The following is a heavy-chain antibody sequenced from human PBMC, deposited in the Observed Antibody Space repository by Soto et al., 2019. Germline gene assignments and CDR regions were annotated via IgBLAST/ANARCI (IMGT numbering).Heavy chain of an antibody. V-gene: IGHV1-69*02. D-gene: IGHD1-26*01. CDR2: ISPMVGIA. J-gene: IGHJ5*01. CDR1: GGTFSTYI. CDR3: ARLASGSYDS. Sequence: QVQLVQSGAEVKKPGSSVRVSCKASGGTFSTYIISWVRQAPGQGLEWMGRISPMVGIAIYAQKFQGRIAMTADKTTSIAYLEVTSLRNEGTSVYYCARLASGSYDSGGQGSLITVSS.